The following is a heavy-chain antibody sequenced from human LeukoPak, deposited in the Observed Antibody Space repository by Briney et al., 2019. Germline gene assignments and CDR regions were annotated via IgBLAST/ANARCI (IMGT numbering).Heavy chain of an antibody. CDR2: IYYTGST. D-gene: IGHD3-10*01. J-gene: IGHJ4*02. Sequence: SETLSLTCTVSGDSVSSGTYYWSWIRQPPGKGLEWIAYIYYTGSTNYNPSLKSRVTISVDTSKNQFSLKLSSVTAADTAVYYCARVRGAGSGSYLSDYWGQGTLVTVSS. V-gene: IGHV4-61*01. CDR3: ARVRGAGSGSYLSDY. CDR1: GDSVSSGTYY.